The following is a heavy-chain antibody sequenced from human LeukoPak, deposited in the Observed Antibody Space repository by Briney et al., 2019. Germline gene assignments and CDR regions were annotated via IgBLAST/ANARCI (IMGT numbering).Heavy chain of an antibody. CDR1: GFTFSRNS. V-gene: IGHV3-23*01. CDR2: INFSGGST. J-gene: IGHJ6*03. D-gene: IGHD2-2*01. CDR3: AKRYCDSTTCFYYMDV. Sequence: GGSLRLSCAASGFTFSRNSMSWVRQAPGQGLEWVSGINFSGGSTYYADSVKGRFTISRDNSKNTLCLQMNSLRAEDTAVYYCAKRYCDSTTCFYYMDVWGKGTTVTVSS.